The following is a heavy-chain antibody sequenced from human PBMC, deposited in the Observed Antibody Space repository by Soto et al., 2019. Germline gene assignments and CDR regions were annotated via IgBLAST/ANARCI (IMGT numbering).Heavy chain of an antibody. V-gene: IGHV1-18*01. CDR2: IGAYNGNT. D-gene: IGHD3-3*01. CDR1: GYTFTSYG. CDR3: ARPGDFWSGYWLPGVTDLSVPYFDY. Sequence: ASVKVSCKASGYTFTSYGISWVRQAPGQGLEWMGWIGAYNGNTNYAQKLQGRVTMTTDTSTSTAYMELRSLRSDDTAVYYCARPGDFWSGYWLPGVTDLSVPYFDYWGQGTLVTVSS. J-gene: IGHJ4*02.